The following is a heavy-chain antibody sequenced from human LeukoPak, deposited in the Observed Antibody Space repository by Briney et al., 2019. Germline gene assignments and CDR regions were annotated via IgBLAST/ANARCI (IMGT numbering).Heavy chain of an antibody. Sequence: PGGSLRLSCAASGFTFSSHGMHWVRQAPGKGLEWVTFISYDGSYKYYADSVKGRFTISRDNSKNTLFLQMNSLRAEDTAVYYCARQHTAATAFDYWGQGTLVTVSS. D-gene: IGHD6-13*01. CDR3: ARQHTAATAFDY. J-gene: IGHJ4*02. CDR1: GFTFSSHG. CDR2: ISYDGSYK. V-gene: IGHV3-30*03.